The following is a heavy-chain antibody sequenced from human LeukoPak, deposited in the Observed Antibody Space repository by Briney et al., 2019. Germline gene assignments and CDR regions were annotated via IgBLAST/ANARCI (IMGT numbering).Heavy chain of an antibody. V-gene: IGHV1-8*03. D-gene: IGHD1-26*01. CDR1: GYTFTSYD. CDR2: MNPNSGNT. Sequence: GASVKVSCKASGYTFTSYDINWVRQATGQVLEWMGWMNPNSGNTVFVQKFRGRVTFSRSTSISTAYMELSSLKSQDTAVYYCARADSPGASYHYWGQGTLVTVSS. CDR3: ARADSPGASYHY. J-gene: IGHJ4*02.